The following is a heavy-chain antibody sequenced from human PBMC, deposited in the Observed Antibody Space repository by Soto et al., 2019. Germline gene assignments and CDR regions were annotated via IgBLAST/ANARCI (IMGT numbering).Heavy chain of an antibody. CDR3: SRENWFQDY. CDR2: IKNDGSEQ. Sequence: DVQLVESGGGLVQPGGSLRLSCAASGFTFSTYYMTWVRQAPGKGLEWVASIKNDGSEQYYVDSVKGRFTISRDNAKNALCLQMSSPRGGDTALYYCSRENWFQDYSGQGTRVTVSS. J-gene: IGHJ4*02. D-gene: IGHD3-10*01. CDR1: GFTFSTYY. V-gene: IGHV3-7*03.